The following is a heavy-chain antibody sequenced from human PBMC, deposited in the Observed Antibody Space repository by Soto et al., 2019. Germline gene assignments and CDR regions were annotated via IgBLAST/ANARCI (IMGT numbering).Heavy chain of an antibody. Sequence: SETLSLTCAVYGGSFSGYYWSWIRQPPGKGLEWIGEINHSGSTNYNPSLKSRVTISVDTSKNQFSLKLSSVTAADTAVYYCARGQRDYRYFDWINWFDPWGQGTLVTVSS. CDR3: ARGQRDYRYFDWINWFDP. J-gene: IGHJ5*02. CDR1: GGSFSGYY. V-gene: IGHV4-34*01. D-gene: IGHD3-9*01. CDR2: INHSGST.